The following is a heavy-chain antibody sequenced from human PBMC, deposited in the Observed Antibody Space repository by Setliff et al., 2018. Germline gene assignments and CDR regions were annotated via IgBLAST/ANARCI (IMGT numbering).Heavy chain of an antibody. Sequence: GGSLRLSCAASGFSLRIFWMSWVRQTPGRGLEWVATIKQDGSEKFYADSVKGRFTISRDNAKNSLFLDMNSLRVDDTATYYCARDRLTSARYWTSDYWGQGTLVTVSS. CDR3: ARDRLTSARYWTSDY. V-gene: IGHV3-7*01. CDR2: IKQDGSEK. CDR1: GFSLRIFW. D-gene: IGHD2-8*02. J-gene: IGHJ4*02.